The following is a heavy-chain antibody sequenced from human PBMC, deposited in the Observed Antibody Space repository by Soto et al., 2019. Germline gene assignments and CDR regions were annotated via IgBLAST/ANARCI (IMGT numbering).Heavy chain of an antibody. D-gene: IGHD6-6*01. CDR2: INAGGGST. V-gene: IGHV3-23*01. J-gene: IGHJ4*02. CDR3: AKVRARGSSSLTSTWPGALDY. Sequence: EVQLLESGGGMVQPGGSLRLSCAASGFTFSSYAMTWVRQAPGRGLEWVSSINAGGGSTDYADSVKGRFSISRDNSKKTRYLQLNGLRADDTAVYYCAKVRARGSSSLTSTWPGALDYWGQGTLVTVSS. CDR1: GFTFSSYA.